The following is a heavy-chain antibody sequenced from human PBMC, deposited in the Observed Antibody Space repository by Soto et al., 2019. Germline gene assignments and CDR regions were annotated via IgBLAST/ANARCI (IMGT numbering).Heavy chain of an antibody. V-gene: IGHV3-23*01. Sequence: GGSLRLSCVASGFTFSSYSMSWVRQAPGKGLEWVSGFRAGGDDGTTYYADSVKGRFTISRDNSKNTLFLQMNSLRAEDTAIYYCAKKVNSGSGSQYFDYFGQGTLVTVYS. CDR2: FRAGGDDGTT. J-gene: IGHJ4*02. D-gene: IGHD3-10*01. CDR3: AKKVNSGSGSQYFDY. CDR1: GFTFSSYS.